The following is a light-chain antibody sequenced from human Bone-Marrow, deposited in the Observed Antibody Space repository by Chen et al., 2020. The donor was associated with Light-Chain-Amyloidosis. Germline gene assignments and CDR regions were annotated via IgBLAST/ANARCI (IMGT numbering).Light chain of an antibody. CDR1: NIGNKG. CDR3: QGWDSGNGRSFVV. CDR2: GET. Sequence: SYVLTPPPSVSVAPGKTATITCGGDNIGNKGVHWYQQKPGQAPVLVVYGETDRPSGIPDRFSGSKSGDTAALTISRVEAGDEAEYYCQGWDSGNGRSFVVFGGGTRLTVL. J-gene: IGLJ2*01. V-gene: IGLV3-21*03.